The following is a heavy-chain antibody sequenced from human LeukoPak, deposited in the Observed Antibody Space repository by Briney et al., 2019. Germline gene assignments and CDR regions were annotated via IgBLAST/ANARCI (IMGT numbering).Heavy chain of an antibody. J-gene: IGHJ5*02. CDR1: GGSVNSGTWY. D-gene: IGHD5-18*01. Sequence: SETLSLTCTVSGGSVNSGTWYWSWIRQPPGKGLEWIGDIYYSGSAYYNPSLKSRVTMSVDTSKNQFSLKLSSVTAADTAVYYCAREGMSGYSYSPWGQGTLVTVSS. V-gene: IGHV4-39*07. CDR2: IYYSGSA. CDR3: AREGMSGYSYSP.